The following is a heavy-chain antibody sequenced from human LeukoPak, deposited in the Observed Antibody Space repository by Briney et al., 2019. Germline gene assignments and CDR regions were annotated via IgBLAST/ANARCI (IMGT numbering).Heavy chain of an antibody. CDR2: ISSSSSYI. CDR3: ARAPYYYDSRSVAFDP. D-gene: IGHD3-22*01. J-gene: IGHJ5*02. CDR1: AFTFSSYS. Sequence: GGSLRLSCAASAFTFSSYSMNWVRQAPGKGLEWVSSISSSSSYIYYADSVKGRFTISRDNAKNSLYLQMNSLRAEDTAVYYCARAPYYYDSRSVAFDPWGQGTLVTVSS. V-gene: IGHV3-21*01.